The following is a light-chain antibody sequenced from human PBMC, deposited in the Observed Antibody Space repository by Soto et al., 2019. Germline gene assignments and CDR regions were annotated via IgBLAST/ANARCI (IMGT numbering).Light chain of an antibody. V-gene: IGKV3-20*01. CDR1: QSVSSSY. CDR2: GAS. Sequence: EIVLTQSPGTLSLSPGERATLSCRASQSVSSSYLAWYQRKPGQAPRLLIYGASSRATGIPDRFSGSGSGTDFTLTISRLAPEDFAVYYCQQYGSSPWTFGQGTKVEIK. CDR3: QQYGSSPWT. J-gene: IGKJ1*01.